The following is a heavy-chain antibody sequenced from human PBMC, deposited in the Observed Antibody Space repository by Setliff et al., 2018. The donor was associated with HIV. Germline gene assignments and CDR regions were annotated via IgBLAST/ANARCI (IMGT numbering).Heavy chain of an antibody. D-gene: IGHD6-19*01. Sequence: SVKVSCKASGFTFTNSAMQWVRQARGQRLEWIGGIIPIFHTTNYAQKFQGRVTITADESTTTAYLELSSLRSEDTALYYCARGREKQWPVLADCLFDFWGQGTLVTVSS. CDR1: GFTFTNSA. CDR3: ARGREKQWPVLADCLFDF. J-gene: IGHJ4*02. V-gene: IGHV1-69*13. CDR2: IIPIFHTT.